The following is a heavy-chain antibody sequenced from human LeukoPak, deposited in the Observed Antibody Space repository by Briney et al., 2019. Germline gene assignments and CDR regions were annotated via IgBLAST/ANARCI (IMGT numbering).Heavy chain of an antibody. CDR1: GGSISSSSYY. CDR2: IYYSGST. CDR3: AGYCSGGSCPRFDY. J-gene: IGHJ4*02. D-gene: IGHD2-15*01. Sequence: SSETLSLTCTVSGGSISSSSYYWGWIRQPPGKGLEWIGSIYYSGSTYYNPSLKSRVTISVDTSKNQFSLKLSSVTAADTAVYYCAGYCSGGSCPRFDYWGQGTLVTVSS. V-gene: IGHV4-39*07.